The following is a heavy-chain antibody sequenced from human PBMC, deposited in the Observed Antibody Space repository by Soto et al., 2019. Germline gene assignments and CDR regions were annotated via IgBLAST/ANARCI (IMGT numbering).Heavy chain of an antibody. CDR2: VMPIFRTP. CDR1: GGTFSNSA. V-gene: IGHV1-69*14. CDR3: ARDKARLNLGGKYYYNLDV. D-gene: IGHD6-25*01. Sequence: QVQLEQSGAEVMQPGSSVMVSCKASGGTFSNSAISWVRQAPGQWLEWMVGVMPIFRTPHYAQQFQDSVTISADKPTSTGYMELTGLRSDQTALYYCARDKARLNLGGKYYYNLDVWGQGTTVTLSS. J-gene: IGHJ6*02.